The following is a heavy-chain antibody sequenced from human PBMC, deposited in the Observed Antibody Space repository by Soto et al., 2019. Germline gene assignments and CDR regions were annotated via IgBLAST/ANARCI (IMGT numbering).Heavy chain of an antibody. Sequence: ASVKVSCKASGGTFSSYAISWVRQAPGQGLEWMGWINPNSGGTNYAQKFQGWVTMTRDTSISTAYMELSRLRSDDTAVYYCAGVRGPYCDGDCYPPTARWFDPWG. CDR1: GGTFSSYA. CDR2: INPNSGGT. V-gene: IGHV1-2*04. D-gene: IGHD2-21*02. CDR3: AGVRGPYCDGDCYPPTARWFDP. J-gene: IGHJ5*02.